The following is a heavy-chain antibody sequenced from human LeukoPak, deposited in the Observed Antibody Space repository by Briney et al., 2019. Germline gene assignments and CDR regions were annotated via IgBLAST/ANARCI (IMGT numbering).Heavy chain of an antibody. J-gene: IGHJ4*02. CDR2: ISTYNGNT. CDR1: GYTFTSYG. Sequence: ASVKVSCKTSGYTFTSYGISWVRQAPGQGLEWMGWISTYNGNTNYAQKVQGRVTVTTDTSTSTAYMELRSLRSDDTAVYYCARVTYGSGTYGAFDYWGQGTLVTVSS. D-gene: IGHD3-10*01. CDR3: ARVTYGSGTYGAFDY. V-gene: IGHV1-18*01.